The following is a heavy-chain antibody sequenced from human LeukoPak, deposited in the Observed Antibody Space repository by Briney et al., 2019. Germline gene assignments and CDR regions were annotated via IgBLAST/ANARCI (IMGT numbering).Heavy chain of an antibody. CDR1: GGSFSGYY. Sequence: SETLSLTCAVYGGSFSGYYGSWIRQPPGKGLEWIGEINHSGSTNYNPSLKSRVTISVDTSKNQSSLKLSSVTAADTAVYYCARASGITSLDYWGQGTLVTVSS. CDR3: ARASGITSLDY. J-gene: IGHJ4*02. V-gene: IGHV4-34*01. D-gene: IGHD3-10*01. CDR2: INHSGST.